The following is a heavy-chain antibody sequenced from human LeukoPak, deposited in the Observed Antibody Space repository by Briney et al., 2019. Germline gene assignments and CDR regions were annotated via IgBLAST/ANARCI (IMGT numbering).Heavy chain of an antibody. J-gene: IGHJ4*02. D-gene: IGHD6-25*01. V-gene: IGHV3-21*01. CDR1: GFTFSSYS. Sequence: GGSLRLSCAASGFTFSSYSMNWVRQAPGKGLEWVSSISSSSSYIYYADSVKSRFTISRDNAKNSLYLQMNSLRAEDTAVYYCARDASASWDYFDYWGQGTLVTVSS. CDR3: ARDASASWDYFDY. CDR2: ISSSSSYI.